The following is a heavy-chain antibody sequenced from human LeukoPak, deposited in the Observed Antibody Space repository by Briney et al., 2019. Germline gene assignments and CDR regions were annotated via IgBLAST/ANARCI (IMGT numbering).Heavy chain of an antibody. CDR2: IYYSGST. V-gene: IGHV4-59*11. Sequence: PSETLSLTCTVSGGSISSHYWSWIRQPPAKGLEWIGYIYYSGSTNYNPSLKSRVTISVDTSKNQFSLKLSSVTAADTAVYYCARDNPAKNYFDYWGQGTLVTVSS. D-gene: IGHD1-14*01. CDR3: ARDNPAKNYFDY. CDR1: GGSISSHY. J-gene: IGHJ4*02.